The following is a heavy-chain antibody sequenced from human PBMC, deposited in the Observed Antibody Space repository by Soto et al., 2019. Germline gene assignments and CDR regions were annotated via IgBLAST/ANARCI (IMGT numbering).Heavy chain of an antibody. V-gene: IGHV1-69*06. CDR1: GGTFSSYA. CDR2: IIPIFGTT. D-gene: IGHD5-12*01. J-gene: IGHJ6*02. Sequence: QVQLVQSGAEVKKPGSSVKVSCKASGGTFSSYAISWVRQAPGQGLEWMGGIIPIFGTTNYAQKFQGRVTITADKSTSTAYMELSSLRSEDTAVYYCAIGWQGYPPLYYGMDVWGQGTTVTVSS. CDR3: AIGWQGYPPLYYGMDV.